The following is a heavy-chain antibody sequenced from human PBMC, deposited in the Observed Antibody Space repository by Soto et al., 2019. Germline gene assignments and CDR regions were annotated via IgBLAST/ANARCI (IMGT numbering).Heavy chain of an antibody. CDR3: ARGEFTTPDAFDI. CDR1: GFTFSSYA. CDR2: ISYDGSDK. J-gene: IGHJ3*02. V-gene: IGHV3-30-3*01. D-gene: IGHD3-3*01. Sequence: QVQLVESGGGVVPPGRSLRLSCAASGFTFSSYAMHWVRQAPGEGLEWVAVISYDGSDKYYADSVKGRFTISRDNSKNTLCLQMNSLRAEDTAVYYCARGEFTTPDAFDIWGQGTMVTVSS.